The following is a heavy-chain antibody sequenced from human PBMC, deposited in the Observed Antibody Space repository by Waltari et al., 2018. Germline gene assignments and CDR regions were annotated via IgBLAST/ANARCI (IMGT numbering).Heavy chain of an antibody. J-gene: IGHJ4*02. CDR1: GSTFSSYA. D-gene: IGHD3-10*01. CDR3: AGTYRTMRWFGELFDY. V-gene: IGHV1-69*01. CDR2: IIAIFGTA. Sequence: QVQLVQSGAEVKKPGSSVKVSCKASGSTFSSYAISWVRQAPGQGLEWMGGIIAIFGTANNAPKSQVRVTITADESTSTDYMELSSLRSEDTAVYYCAGTYRTMRWFGELFDYWGQGTLVTVSS.